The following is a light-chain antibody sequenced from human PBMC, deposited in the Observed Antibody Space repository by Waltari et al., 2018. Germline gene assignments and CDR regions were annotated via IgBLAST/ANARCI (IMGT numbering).Light chain of an antibody. CDR2: RDI. V-gene: IGLV3-27*01. CDR3: FSAADNNLWV. CDR1: VLTKNY. J-gene: IGLJ3*02. Sequence: SSELTQPSSVSVSPGQTARITCSGDVLTKNYVRWFQQKPGQAPLLVIYRDIQRPSGIPERFSGSTSGTTVTLTISGAQLEHEADYYCFSAADNNLWVFGGGTKLTVL.